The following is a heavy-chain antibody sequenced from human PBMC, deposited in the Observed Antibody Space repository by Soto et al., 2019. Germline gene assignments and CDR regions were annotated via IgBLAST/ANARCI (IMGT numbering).Heavy chain of an antibody. V-gene: IGHV4-39*01. Sequence: SETLSLTCTVSGGSISSSSYYLGWIRQPPGKGLEWIGSIYYSGSTYYNPSLKSRVTISVDTSKNQFSLKLSSVTAADTAVYYCARHGTVRVLDYYMDVWGNGTTVTVSS. D-gene: IGHD3-3*01. CDR2: IYYSGST. J-gene: IGHJ6*03. CDR1: GGSISSSSYY. CDR3: ARHGTVRVLDYYMDV.